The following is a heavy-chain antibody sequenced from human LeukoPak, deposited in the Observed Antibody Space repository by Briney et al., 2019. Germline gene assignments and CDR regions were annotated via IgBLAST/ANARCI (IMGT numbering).Heavy chain of an antibody. J-gene: IGHJ4*02. CDR3: ASEAAAGYFDY. CDR2: INPNSGGT. D-gene: IGHD6-13*01. Sequence: ASVKVSCKASGYTFTDYFIHWVRQAPGQGLEWMGWINPNSGGTNYAQKFQGWVTMTRDTSISTAYMELSRLRSDDTAVYYCASEAAAGYFDYWGQGTLVTVSS. CDR1: GYTFTDYF. V-gene: IGHV1-2*04.